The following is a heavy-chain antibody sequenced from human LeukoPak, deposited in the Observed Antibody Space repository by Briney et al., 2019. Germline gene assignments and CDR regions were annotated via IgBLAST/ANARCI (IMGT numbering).Heavy chain of an antibody. CDR2: ISYDGSNK. J-gene: IGHJ4*02. Sequence: GGSLRLSCAASGFTFSSYGMHWVRQAPGKGLEWVAVISYDGSNKYYADSVKGRFTISRDNSKNTLYLQMNSLRAEDTAVYYCAKDGGYSSSPLDYWGQGTPVTVSS. CDR3: AKDGGYSSSPLDY. V-gene: IGHV3-30*18. D-gene: IGHD6-6*01. CDR1: GFTFSSYG.